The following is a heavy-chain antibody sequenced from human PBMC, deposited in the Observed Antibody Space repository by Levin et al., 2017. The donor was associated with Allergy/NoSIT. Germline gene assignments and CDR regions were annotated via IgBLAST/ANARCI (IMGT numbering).Heavy chain of an antibody. CDR3: ARRGGAGTALDDALDI. J-gene: IGHJ3*02. CDR1: GYSFTSYW. V-gene: IGHV5-51*01. Sequence: GESLKISCKGSGYSFTSYWIGWVRQMPGKGLDWMGIIYPGDSDTRYSPSFQGQVTISADKSISTAYVQWSSLKASDTAMYYCARRGGAGTALDDALDIWGQGTMVTVSS. CDR2: IYPGDSDT. D-gene: IGHD1-1*01.